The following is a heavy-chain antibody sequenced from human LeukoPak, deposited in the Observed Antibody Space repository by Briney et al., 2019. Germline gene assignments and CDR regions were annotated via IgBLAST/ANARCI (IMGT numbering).Heavy chain of an antibody. J-gene: IGHJ4*02. CDR2: ISNDGSNK. CDR1: GFTFSSYA. Sequence: PGRSLRLSCAASGFTFSSYAMHWVRQAPGKGLEWVAVISNDGSNKYYADSVKGRFTISRDNSKNTLYLQMNSLRAEDTAVHYCARAGVWRQLLTPQGTTGYYFDYWGQGTLVTVSS. CDR3: ARAGVWRQLLTPQGTTGYYFDY. V-gene: IGHV3-30-3*01. D-gene: IGHD3-10*01.